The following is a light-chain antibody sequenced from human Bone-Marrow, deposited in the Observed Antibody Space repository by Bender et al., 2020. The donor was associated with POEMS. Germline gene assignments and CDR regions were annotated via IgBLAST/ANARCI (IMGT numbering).Light chain of an antibody. CDR1: NSNIGSNF. Sequence: QSVLTQPPSTSGTPGQRLTISCSGGNSNIGSNFVYWYQQLPGTAPRLLIYRSTQRPSGVPDRFSGSESGTSASLAISGLRSEDEADYYCTAWDDSLGGPVFGGGTKLTVL. J-gene: IGLJ3*02. CDR2: RST. CDR3: TAWDDSLGGPV. V-gene: IGLV1-47*01.